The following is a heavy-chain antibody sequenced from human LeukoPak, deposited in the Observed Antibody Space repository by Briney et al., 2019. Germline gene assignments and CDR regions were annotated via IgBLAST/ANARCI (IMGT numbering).Heavy chain of an antibody. CDR3: ARVRPSMGYFDY. CDR1: GFTFSDYA. V-gene: IGHV3-30-3*01. Sequence: GGSLRLSCAASGFTFSDYAMHWVRQAPGKGLEWVALISYDGSIKYYADSVKGRFTFSRDNSKDTLYLQMNSLRAEDAAVYYCARVRPSMGYFDYWGQGTLVTVSS. J-gene: IGHJ4*02. CDR2: ISYDGSIK. D-gene: IGHD2/OR15-2a*01.